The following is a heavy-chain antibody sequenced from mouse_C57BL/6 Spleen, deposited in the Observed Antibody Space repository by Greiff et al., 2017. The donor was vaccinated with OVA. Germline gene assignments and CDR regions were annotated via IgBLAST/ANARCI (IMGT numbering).Heavy chain of an antibody. CDR1: GYTFTDYY. V-gene: IGHV1-76*01. J-gene: IGHJ4*01. CDR2: IYPGSGNT. D-gene: IGHD2-2*01. CDR3: ARKMDGIYYGYDGYAMDY. Sequence: QVQLQQSGAELVRPGASVKLSCKASGYTFTDYYINWVKQRPGQGLEWIARIYPGSGNTYYNEKFKGKATLTAEKSSSTAYMQLSSLTSEDSAVYFCARKMDGIYYGYDGYAMDYWGQGTSVTVSS.